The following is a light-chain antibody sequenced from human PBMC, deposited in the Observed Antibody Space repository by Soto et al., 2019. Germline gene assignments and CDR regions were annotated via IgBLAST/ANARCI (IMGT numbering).Light chain of an antibody. V-gene: IGLV2-8*01. Sequence: VLTQPPSASGSPGQSVTISCIGTSSDVGGYNYVSWYQQHPGKAPKLMIYEVSKRPSGVPDRFSGSKSGNTASLTVSGLQAEDEADYYCSSYAASNNLGVFGGGTKLTVL. J-gene: IGLJ2*01. CDR1: SSDVGGYNY. CDR3: SSYAASNNLGV. CDR2: EVS.